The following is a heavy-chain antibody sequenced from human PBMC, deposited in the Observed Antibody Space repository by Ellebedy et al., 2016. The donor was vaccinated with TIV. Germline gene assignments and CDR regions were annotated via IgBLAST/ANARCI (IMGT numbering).Heavy chain of an antibody. Sequence: PGGSLRLSCAASGFTFSDYVMAWVRQVPGKGLEWVSAESESDGRTFYADSVKGRFTISRDNSKNTLFLQINSWTAGDTAVYYCTKRADNWVFFDYWGQGTLVTVSS. D-gene: IGHD1-1*01. CDR2: ESESDGRT. J-gene: IGHJ4*02. V-gene: IGHV3-23*01. CDR1: GFTFSDYV. CDR3: TKRADNWVFFDY.